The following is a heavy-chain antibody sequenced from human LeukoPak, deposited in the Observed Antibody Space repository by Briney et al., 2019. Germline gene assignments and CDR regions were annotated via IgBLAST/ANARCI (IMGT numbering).Heavy chain of an antibody. D-gene: IGHD4-4*01. CDR1: GGSFSGYY. CDR3: ARGLVRRMTTVIKNWFDP. V-gene: IGHV4-34*01. CDR2: INHSGST. J-gene: IGHJ5*02. Sequence: PSETLSLTCAVYGGSFSGYYWSWIRQPPGKGLEWIGKINHSGSTNYNPSLKSRVTISVDTSKNQFSLKLSSVTAADTAVYYCARGLVRRMTTVIKNWFDPWGQGTLVTVSS.